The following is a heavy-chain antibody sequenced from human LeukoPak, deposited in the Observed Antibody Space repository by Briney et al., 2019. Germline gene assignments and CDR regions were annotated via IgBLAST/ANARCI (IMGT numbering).Heavy chain of an antibody. Sequence: GGSLRLSCEASGFTFSSYWMHWVRQAPGKGLVWVSRISPTGSTTSYADSVKGRFTVSRDNAKNKLYLQVNNLRAEDTAVYYCARGPNSNWSGLDFWGQGTLLTVSS. CDR1: GFTFSSYW. CDR3: ARGPNSNWSGLDF. V-gene: IGHV3-74*01. CDR2: ISPTGSTT. D-gene: IGHD6-6*01. J-gene: IGHJ4*02.